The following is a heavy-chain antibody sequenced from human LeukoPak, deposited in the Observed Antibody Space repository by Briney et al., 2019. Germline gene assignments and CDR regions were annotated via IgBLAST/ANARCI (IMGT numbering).Heavy chain of an antibody. Sequence: GGSLRLSCAASGFTFSDYYMSWVRQAPGKGLEWVSAISGSGGSTYYADSVKGRFTISRDNSKNTLYLQMNSLRAEDTAVYYCASWALKSSDAFDIWGQGTMVTVSS. J-gene: IGHJ3*02. D-gene: IGHD2-2*01. CDR3: ASWALKSSDAFDI. V-gene: IGHV3-23*01. CDR1: GFTFSDYY. CDR2: ISGSGGST.